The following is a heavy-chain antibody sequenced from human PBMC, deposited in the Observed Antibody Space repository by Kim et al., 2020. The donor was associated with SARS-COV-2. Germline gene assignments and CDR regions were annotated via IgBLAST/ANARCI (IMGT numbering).Heavy chain of an antibody. V-gene: IGHV1-3*01. J-gene: IGHJ5*02. Sequence: ASVKVSCKASGYTFTSYAMHWVRQAPGQRLEWMGWINAGNGNTKYSQKFQGRVTITRDTSASTAYMELSSLRSEDTAVYYCAREWEVEWSTFDPWGQGTLVTVSS. CDR1: GYTFTSYA. D-gene: IGHD3-3*01. CDR3: AREWEVEWSTFDP. CDR2: INAGNGNT.